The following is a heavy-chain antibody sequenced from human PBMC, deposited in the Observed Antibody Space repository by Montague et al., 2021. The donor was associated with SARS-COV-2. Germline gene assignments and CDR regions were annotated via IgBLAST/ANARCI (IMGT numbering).Heavy chain of an antibody. D-gene: IGHD6-13*01. CDR1: GFSLSTSGMC. J-gene: IGHJ5*02. CDR2: IDWDDDK. V-gene: IGHV2-70*11. Sequence: PPLVKPTQTLTLTCTFSGFSLSTSGMCVSWIRQPPGKALKWLARIDWDDDKYYSTSLKTRLTISKDTSKNQVALTMTNMDPVDTATYYCARILVAAAGSPFDPWGQGTLVTVSS. CDR3: ARILVAAAGSPFDP.